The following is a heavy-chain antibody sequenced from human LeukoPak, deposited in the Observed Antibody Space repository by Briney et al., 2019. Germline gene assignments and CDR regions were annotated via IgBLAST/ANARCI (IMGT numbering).Heavy chain of an antibody. V-gene: IGHV4-34*01. J-gene: IGHJ4*02. D-gene: IGHD4-23*01. Sequence: SETLSLTCAVYGGSFSGYYWSWIRQPPGKGLEWIGEINHSGSANYNPSLKSRVTISVDTSKNQFSLKLSSVTAADTAVYYCARGGHIYGGNFDYWGQGTLVTVSS. CDR1: GGSFSGYY. CDR3: ARGGHIYGGNFDY. CDR2: INHSGSA.